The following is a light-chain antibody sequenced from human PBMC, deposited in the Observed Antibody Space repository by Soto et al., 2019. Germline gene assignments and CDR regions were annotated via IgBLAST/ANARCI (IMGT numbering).Light chain of an antibody. V-gene: IGLV2-14*01. CDR3: GSYTSSRTLVV. Sequence: HSVLTQPASGSGSPGQSITIAFTGTSSDVGGYNYVSWYQQHPGQAPKLMIYEVSNRPSGVSNRFSGSKSGNTASLNISGLPAEDEAEYYCGSYTSSRTLVVFGGGTKLTVL. CDR1: SSDVGGYNY. CDR2: EVS. J-gene: IGLJ2*01.